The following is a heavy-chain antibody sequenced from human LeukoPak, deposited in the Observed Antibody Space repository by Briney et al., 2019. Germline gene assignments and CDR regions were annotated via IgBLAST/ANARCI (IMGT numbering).Heavy chain of an antibody. Sequence: PGTSLRLSCAASGFAFNTYAMHWVRQAPGKGLEWVTLIWHDGSHKFYIDSVRGRFTISRDNSKNTMYLQMNGLRAEDTAVYYCAREILGTGSYPDFWGQGTLVTVSS. D-gene: IGHD3-10*01. V-gene: IGHV3-33*01. J-gene: IGHJ4*02. CDR2: IWHDGSHK. CDR1: GFAFNTYA. CDR3: AREILGTGSYPDF.